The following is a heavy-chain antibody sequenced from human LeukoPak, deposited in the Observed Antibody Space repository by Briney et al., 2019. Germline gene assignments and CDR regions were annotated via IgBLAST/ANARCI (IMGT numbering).Heavy chain of an antibody. J-gene: IGHJ4*02. CDR1: GGSISSSSYY. V-gene: IGHV4-39*07. CDR2: IYYSGST. Sequence: SETLSLTCTVSGGSISSSSYYWGWIRQPPGKGLEWIGSIYYSGSTYYNPSLKSRVTISVDTSKNQFSLKLSSVTAADTAVYYCARVRIAAADPLSHFDYWGQGTLVTVSS. D-gene: IGHD6-13*01. CDR3: ARVRIAAADPLSHFDY.